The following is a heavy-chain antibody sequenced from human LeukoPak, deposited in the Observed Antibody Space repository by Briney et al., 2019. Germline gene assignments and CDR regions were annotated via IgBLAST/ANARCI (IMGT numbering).Heavy chain of an antibody. CDR2: IYSGGST. J-gene: IGHJ4*02. D-gene: IGHD3-22*01. Sequence: PGGSLRLSFEASGLTVSSNYMSWDRQAPGKGLEWVSGIYSGGSTKYTDSMKGRFTISRDISENTVYLQMNSLRSEDSAVYYCARDLRVYYDGSGCFWGQGTLVTVSS. V-gene: IGHV3-53*01. CDR3: ARDLRVYYDGSGCF. CDR1: GLTVSSNY.